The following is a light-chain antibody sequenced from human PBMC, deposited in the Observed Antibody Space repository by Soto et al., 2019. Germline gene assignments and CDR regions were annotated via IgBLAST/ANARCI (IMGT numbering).Light chain of an antibody. CDR2: AVS. CDR3: QQYNKGPLT. J-gene: IGKJ1*01. V-gene: IGKV3-15*01. Sequence: EIMMTQSPGTLSASPGERATLSCRASQSVSSNLAWYQQKPGQAPRLLIYAVSTRATGIPARFSGSGSGTEFTLTISSLQSEDFAVYDCQQYNKGPLTFGQGTKVEIK. CDR1: QSVSSN.